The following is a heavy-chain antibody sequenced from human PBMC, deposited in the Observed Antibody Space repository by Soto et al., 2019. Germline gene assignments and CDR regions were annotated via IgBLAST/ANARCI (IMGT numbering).Heavy chain of an antibody. D-gene: IGHD2-2*01. CDR3: ARTIVVVPAAHYYYGMDV. CDR2: ISGSGGST. CDR1: GFTFSSYA. J-gene: IGHJ6*02. V-gene: IGHV3-23*01. Sequence: LRLSCAASGFTFSSYAMSWVRKAPGKGLEWVSAISGSGGSTYYADSVKGRFPISRDNSKNTLYLQTNSLRAEDTAVYYCARTIVVVPAAHYYYGMDVWGQGTTVTVSS.